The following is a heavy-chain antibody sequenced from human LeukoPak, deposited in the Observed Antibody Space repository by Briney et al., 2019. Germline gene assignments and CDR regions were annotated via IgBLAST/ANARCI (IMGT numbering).Heavy chain of an antibody. CDR3: AKERVAPAALVDC. J-gene: IGHJ4*02. Sequence: GGSLRLSCVASGFTFDTYAMSWVRQAPGKGLEWVSAMSGSGVSIYYADSVKGRFSISRDNSQNTVYLQMNSLRADDTAVYYCAKERVAPAALVDCWGQGTLVSVSS. CDR1: GFTFDTYA. V-gene: IGHV3-23*01. D-gene: IGHD2-2*01. CDR2: MSGSGVSI.